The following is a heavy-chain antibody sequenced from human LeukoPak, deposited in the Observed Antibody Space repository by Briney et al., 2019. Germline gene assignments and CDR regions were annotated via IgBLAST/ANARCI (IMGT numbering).Heavy chain of an antibody. Sequence: GGSLRLSCAASGFTFSSYAMSWVRQAPGKGLEWVSAISGSGGSTYYADSVKGRFTIFRDNSNNTLNLQMNSLRAEDTAVYYCAKGKDSSGTWDYFDYWGQGTLVTVSS. CDR3: AKGKDSSGTWDYFDY. CDR1: GFTFSSYA. D-gene: IGHD6-19*01. CDR2: ISGSGGST. V-gene: IGHV3-23*01. J-gene: IGHJ4*02.